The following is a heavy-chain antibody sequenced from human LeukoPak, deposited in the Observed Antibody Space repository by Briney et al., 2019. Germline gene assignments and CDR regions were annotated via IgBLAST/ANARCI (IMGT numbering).Heavy chain of an antibody. CDR3: ARGPRAPSRANYYYYYGMDV. Sequence: SETLSLTCTVSGGSISSYYWSWIRRPPGKGLEWIGYIYYGGSTNYNPSLKSRVTISVDTSKNQFSLKLSSVTAADTAVYYCARGPRAPSRANYYYYYGMDVWGQGTTVTVSS. V-gene: IGHV4-59*01. J-gene: IGHJ6*02. CDR1: GGSISSYY. CDR2: IYYGGST.